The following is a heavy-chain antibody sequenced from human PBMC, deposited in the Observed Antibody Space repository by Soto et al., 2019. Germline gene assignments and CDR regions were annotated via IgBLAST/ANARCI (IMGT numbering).Heavy chain of an antibody. CDR3: ARDGGRHSGGIDY. V-gene: IGHV1-69*01. CDR2: IIPIFGTA. J-gene: IGHJ4*02. CDR1: GGTFSSYS. D-gene: IGHD1-26*01. Sequence: QVQLVQSGAAVKNPGSSVKVSCKASGGTFSSYSINWVRQAPGQGLEWMGEIIPIFGTANYAQKFQGRVTITADESTSTAYMERSSLRTEDTAVYYCARDGGRHSGGIDYWGQGTLVTVSS.